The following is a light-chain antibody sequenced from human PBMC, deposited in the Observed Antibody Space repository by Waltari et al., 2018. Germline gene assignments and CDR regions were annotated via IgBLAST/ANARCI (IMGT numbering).Light chain of an antibody. CDR2: AAS. V-gene: IGKV1-9*01. CDR3: QQLNSYPHT. J-gene: IGKJ2*01. Sequence: DIQLTQSPSFLSASVGARVTITCQSSQGIISYLAWYQQKPGKAPKLLIYAASTLQSGVPSRFSGSGSGTEFTLTISSLQPEDFATYYCQQLNSYPHTFGQGTKLEIK. CDR1: QGIISY.